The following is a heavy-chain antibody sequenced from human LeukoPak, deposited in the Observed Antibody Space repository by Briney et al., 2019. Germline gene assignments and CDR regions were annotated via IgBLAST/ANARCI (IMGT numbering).Heavy chain of an antibody. CDR2: ISSSSSTI. CDR3: AKDRGLDWSSYFDY. J-gene: IGHJ4*02. CDR1: GFTFSTYI. Sequence: PGGSLRLSCAASGFTFSTYIMNWVRQAPGKGLEWVSYISSSSSTIYYADSVKGRFTISRDNSKNTLYLQMNSLRAEDTAVYYCAKDRGLDWSSYFDYWGQGTLVTVSS. V-gene: IGHV3-48*01. D-gene: IGHD3-9*01.